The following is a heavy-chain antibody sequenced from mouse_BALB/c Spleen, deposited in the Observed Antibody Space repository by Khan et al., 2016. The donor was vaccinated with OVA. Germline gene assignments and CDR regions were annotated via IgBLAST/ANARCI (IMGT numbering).Heavy chain of an antibody. Sequence: VKLQESGPGLVAPSQSLSITCTISGFSLTNYGIHWVRQPPGKGLEWLVLMWSDGSTTYNSALKSRLTISKGNSKSQVFLKMNSLQTDDTAMYFCARQPYYHYNVMDYWGQGTSVTVSS. D-gene: IGHD2-10*01. J-gene: IGHJ4*01. CDR3: ARQPYYHYNVMDY. V-gene: IGHV2-6-1*01. CDR1: GFSLTNYG. CDR2: MWSDGST.